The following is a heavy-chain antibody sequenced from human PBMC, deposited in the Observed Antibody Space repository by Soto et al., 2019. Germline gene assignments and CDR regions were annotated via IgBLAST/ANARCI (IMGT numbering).Heavy chain of an antibody. V-gene: IGHV3-30*18. Sequence: QVQLVESGGGVVQPGRSLRLSCAASGFTFSNFGMHWVRQAPGKGLEWVAVISYDGNNKYYTDSVKGRFTISRDNSQNTLYLQMSSLRAEDTAVYYCAKDRCGDHLSDGMYVWGQGTTVPGSS. CDR1: GFTFSNFG. CDR2: ISYDGNNK. CDR3: AKDRCGDHLSDGMYV. D-gene: IGHD4-17*01. J-gene: IGHJ6*02.